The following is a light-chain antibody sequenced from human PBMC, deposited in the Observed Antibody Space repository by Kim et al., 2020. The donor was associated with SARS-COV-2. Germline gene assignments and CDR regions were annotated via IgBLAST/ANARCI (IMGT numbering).Light chain of an antibody. J-gene: IGLJ2*01. Sequence: APGKTARMTCGGDNIGSKSVHWYQQKPGQAPILVVFDDTDRPSGIPKRFSGSNSGNTATLTISRVEAGDEADYYCQVWDSRSDHVVFGGGTQLTVL. CDR3: QVWDSRSDHVV. CDR1: NIGSKS. CDR2: DDT. V-gene: IGLV3-21*03.